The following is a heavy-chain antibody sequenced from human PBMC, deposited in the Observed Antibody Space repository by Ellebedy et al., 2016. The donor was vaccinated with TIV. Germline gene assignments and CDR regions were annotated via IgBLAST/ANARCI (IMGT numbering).Heavy chain of an antibody. CDR1: GGSISSGGFY. CDR3: ARDQNYDTSGRDALDI. J-gene: IGHJ3*02. Sequence: SETLSLXXTVSGGSISSGGFYWSWIRQFPGKDLEWIGYIYYSGNTDYNPSLKSRVSISGDTSKNQFSLKLSSVTAADTAMYYCARDQNYDTSGRDALDIWGQGIMVTVSS. CDR2: IYYSGNT. D-gene: IGHD3-22*01. V-gene: IGHV4-31*03.